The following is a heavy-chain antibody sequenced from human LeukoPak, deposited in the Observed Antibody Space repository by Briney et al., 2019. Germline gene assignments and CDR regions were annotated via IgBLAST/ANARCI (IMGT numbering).Heavy chain of an antibody. J-gene: IGHJ4*02. CDR3: ARDFPSGAWGWGAFDY. CDR2: INPNSGGT. Sequence: GASVKVSCKASGYTFTGYYMHWVRQAPGQGLEWMGWINPNSGGTNYAQKFQGRVTMTRDTSISTAYMELSRLRSDDTAVYYCARDFPSGAWGWGAFDYWGQGTLVTVSS. V-gene: IGHV1-2*02. CDR1: GYTFTGYY. D-gene: IGHD1-26*01.